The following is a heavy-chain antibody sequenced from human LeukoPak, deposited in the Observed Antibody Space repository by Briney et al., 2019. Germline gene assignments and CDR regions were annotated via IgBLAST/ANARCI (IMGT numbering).Heavy chain of an antibody. CDR1: GGSLCRYY. CDR3: ARSAEGYCSGDNCYYYFSSMDV. Sequence: SETLSLTCTVSGGSLCRYYWSCVRHPPGKGLEWIGYIYYSGSTNYNPSLKSRVTISVDTSKNQFSLKLNSVTAADTAVYYLARSAEGYCSGDNCYYYFSSMDVWGKGTTVTVSS. J-gene: IGHJ6*03. CDR2: IYYSGST. D-gene: IGHD2-15*01. V-gene: IGHV4-59*13.